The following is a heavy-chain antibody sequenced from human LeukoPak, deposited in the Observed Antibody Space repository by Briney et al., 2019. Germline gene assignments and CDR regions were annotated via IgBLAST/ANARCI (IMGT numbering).Heavy chain of an antibody. V-gene: IGHV3-21*01. CDR3: ARDSNWNDYFDY. J-gene: IGHJ4*02. Sequence: GGSLRLSCAASGFTFSSYSMNWVRQAPGKGLEWVSSITNNSSYIYYADSVKGRFTISRDNAKNSLYLQMNSLRAEDTAVYYCARDSNWNDYFDYWGQGTLVTVSS. CDR2: ITNNSSYI. D-gene: IGHD1-1*01. CDR1: GFTFSSYS.